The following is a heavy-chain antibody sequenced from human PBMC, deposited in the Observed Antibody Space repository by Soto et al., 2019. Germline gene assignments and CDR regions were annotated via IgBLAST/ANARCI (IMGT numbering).Heavy chain of an antibody. D-gene: IGHD6-13*01. J-gene: IGHJ6*02. CDR1: GFTFSSYA. Sequence: QVQLVESGGGVVQPGRSLRLSCAASGFTFSSYAMHWVRQAPGKGLEWVAVISYDGSNKYYADSVKGRFTISRDNSXDXLXXQMNSLRAEDTAVYYWARDAVPYSRRSYYYCGMDVWGQGTTVTVSS. V-gene: IGHV3-30-3*01. CDR3: ARDAVPYSRRSYYYCGMDV. CDR2: ISYDGSNK.